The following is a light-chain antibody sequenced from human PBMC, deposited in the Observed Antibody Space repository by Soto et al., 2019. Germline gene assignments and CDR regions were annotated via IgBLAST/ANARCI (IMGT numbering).Light chain of an antibody. CDR3: QQYGVSPAT. CDR2: GTS. V-gene: IGKV3-20*01. J-gene: IGKJ4*01. CDR1: QSVSSNY. Sequence: EIVLTQSPGILSLSPGDGATLSCRAGQSVSSNYLAWYQQNPGQAPRLLIYGTSTRASGIPDRFSGSGSGTDFTLTITRLEPEDFAVYFCQQYGVSPATFGGGTKVDIK.